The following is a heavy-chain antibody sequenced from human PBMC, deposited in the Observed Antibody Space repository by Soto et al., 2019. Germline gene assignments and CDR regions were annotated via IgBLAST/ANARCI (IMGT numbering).Heavy chain of an antibody. CDR3: ARGTTTSALSVLDV. V-gene: IGHV3-30-3*01. CDR1: GFTFSYHA. CDR2: ISYDGDNK. J-gene: IGHJ6*02. D-gene: IGHD1-1*01. Sequence: QVQLVESGGGVVQPGRSLRLSCAASGFTFSYHALNWVRQAPGKGLEWVAVISYDGDNKYIADAVKGRLTISRDNPKNTVSLQMNSHRTEYTAMYFCARGTTTSALSVLDVWGQGTTVTVSS.